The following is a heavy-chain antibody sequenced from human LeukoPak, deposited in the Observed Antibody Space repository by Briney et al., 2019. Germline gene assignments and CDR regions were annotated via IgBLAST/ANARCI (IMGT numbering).Heavy chain of an antibody. Sequence: ASVKVSCKASGYTFTGYYMHWMRQAPGQGLEWMGWINPNSGGTNYAQKFQGRVTMTRDTSFSTAYVELSSLSSDDTAVYYCARVDRGDYWGQGTLVTVSS. CDR3: ARVDRGDY. V-gene: IGHV1-2*02. CDR1: GYTFTGYY. J-gene: IGHJ4*02. CDR2: INPNSGGT. D-gene: IGHD3/OR15-3a*01.